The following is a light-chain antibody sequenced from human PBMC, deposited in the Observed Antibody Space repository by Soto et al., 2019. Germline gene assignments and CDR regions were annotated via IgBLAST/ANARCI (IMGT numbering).Light chain of an antibody. J-gene: IGLJ1*01. CDR2: EVN. CDR3: SSYAGSNNAL. CDR1: SSDVGGYNY. Sequence: QSVLTQPPSASGSPGQSVTISCTGTSSDVGGYNYVSWYQQHPGKAPKLMIYEVNKRPSGVPDRFSGSKSGNTASLTVSGLQAEDEADYYCSSYAGSNNALFGTGTKLTVL. V-gene: IGLV2-8*01.